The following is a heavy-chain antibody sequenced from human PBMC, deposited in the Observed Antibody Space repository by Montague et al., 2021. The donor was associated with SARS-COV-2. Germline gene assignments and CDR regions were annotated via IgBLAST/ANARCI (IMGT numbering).Heavy chain of an antibody. Sequence: SETLSLTCAVYGGSFSDYYWSWIRQPPGKGLEWIGSIYYSGSTYYNPSLKSRVTISVDTSKNQFSLKLSSVTAADTAVYYCARNPADYYGSGSYPTWENWFDPWGQGTLVTVSS. D-gene: IGHD3-10*01. CDR2: IYYSGST. J-gene: IGHJ5*02. CDR1: GGSFSDYY. V-gene: IGHV4-34*01. CDR3: ARNPADYYGSGSYPTWENWFDP.